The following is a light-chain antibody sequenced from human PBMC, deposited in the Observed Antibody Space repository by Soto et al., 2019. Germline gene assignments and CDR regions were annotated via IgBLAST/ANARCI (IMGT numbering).Light chain of an antibody. V-gene: IGKV3-20*01. CDR2: DAS. CDR1: QSVRSN. Sequence: EIVLTQSPGILSLSPGERATLSCRASQSVRSNLAWYQQKPGQAPRLLIYDASSRPPGIPDRFSGSGSGTDSTLTISRLEPEDFAVYYCQQSATFAPGTKVDI. CDR3: QQSAT. J-gene: IGKJ3*01.